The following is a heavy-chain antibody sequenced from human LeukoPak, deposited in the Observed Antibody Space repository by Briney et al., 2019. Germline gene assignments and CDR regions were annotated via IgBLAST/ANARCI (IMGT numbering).Heavy chain of an antibody. Sequence: SGGSLRLSCAASGFTFSSYSMNWVRQAPGKGLEWVSSISSSSSYIYYADSVKGRFTISRDNAKNSLYLQMNSLRAEDTAVYYCAIIAAAPYGYWGQGTLVTVSS. D-gene: IGHD6-13*01. CDR1: GFTFSSYS. J-gene: IGHJ4*02. CDR3: AIIAAAPYGY. V-gene: IGHV3-21*01. CDR2: ISSSSSYI.